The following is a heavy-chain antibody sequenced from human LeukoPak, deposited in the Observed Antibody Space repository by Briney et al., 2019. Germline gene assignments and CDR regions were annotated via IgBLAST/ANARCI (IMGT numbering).Heavy chain of an antibody. Sequence: SETLSLTCTVSGGSISSGDYYWSWIRQPSGKGLEWIGYIYYSGSTYYNPSLKSRVTISVDTSKNQFSLKLSSVTAADTAVYYCARVTGAAAGPDNWFAPWGQGTLVTVSS. J-gene: IGHJ5*02. D-gene: IGHD6-13*01. CDR3: ARVTGAAAGPDNWFAP. CDR2: IYYSGST. V-gene: IGHV4-30-4*01. CDR1: GGSISSGDYY.